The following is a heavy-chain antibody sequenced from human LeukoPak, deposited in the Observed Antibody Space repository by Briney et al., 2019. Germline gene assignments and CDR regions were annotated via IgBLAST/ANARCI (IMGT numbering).Heavy chain of an antibody. CDR1: GGSFSGYY. CDR2: INHSGST. Sequence: SETLSLTCAVYGGSFSGYYWSWIRQPPGKGLEWIGEINHSGSTNYNPSLKSRVTISVDASKNQFSLKLSSVTAADTAVYYCARGGSGYDFWSGYSYYFDYWGQGTLATVSS. CDR3: ARGGSGYDFWSGYSYYFDY. D-gene: IGHD3-3*01. J-gene: IGHJ4*02. V-gene: IGHV4-34*01.